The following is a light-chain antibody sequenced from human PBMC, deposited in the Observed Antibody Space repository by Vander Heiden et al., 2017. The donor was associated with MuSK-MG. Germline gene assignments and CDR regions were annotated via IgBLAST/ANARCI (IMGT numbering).Light chain of an antibody. V-gene: IGLV1-47*01. CDR3: AAWDDSLSGPVV. CDR1: NSTIGNNS. J-gene: IGLJ2*01. Sequence: QSVLTQSPSASGTPGQRVTISCSGRNSTIGNNSVHWYQHLPGTTPKLLSYRNIQRPSGVPDRFSGSKSGTSASLAISGLRSEDEADYYGAAWDDSLSGPVVFGGGTKLTVL. CDR2: RNI.